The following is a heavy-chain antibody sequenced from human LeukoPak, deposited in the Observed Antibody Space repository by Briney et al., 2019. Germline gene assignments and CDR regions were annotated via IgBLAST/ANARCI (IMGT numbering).Heavy chain of an antibody. V-gene: IGHV3-21*01. J-gene: IGHJ5*02. D-gene: IGHD3-10*01. Sequence: GGSLRLSCVASGFTFSNYNMNWVRQAPGKGLEWVSSISTSSSYIYYADSVKGRFTFSRDNAKNSLYLQMESLRVEDTAVYYCARDLHYYGSGPWGQGTLVTVSS. CDR2: ISTSSSYI. CDR3: ARDLHYYGSGP. CDR1: GFTFSNYN.